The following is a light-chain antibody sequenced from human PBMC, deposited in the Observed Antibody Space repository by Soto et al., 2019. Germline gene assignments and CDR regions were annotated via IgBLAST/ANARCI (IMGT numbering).Light chain of an antibody. CDR2: KAS. V-gene: IGKV1-5*03. CDR3: QQYYTYPWT. CDR1: QSISSW. Sequence: DIHMTQSPSTLSASVGDRVTITCRASQSISSWLAWYQQRPGKAPKLLIYKASNLESGVPSRFSGSGSGTELTLTISSLHPDDFATYYCQQYYTYPWTFGPGTKVDIK. J-gene: IGKJ1*01.